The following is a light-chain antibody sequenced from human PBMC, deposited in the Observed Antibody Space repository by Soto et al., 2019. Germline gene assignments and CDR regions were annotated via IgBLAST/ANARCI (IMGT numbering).Light chain of an antibody. CDR1: SSDVGGYNY. CDR3: SSYTTNSIWV. Sequence: QSALTQPASVSGSPGQSITISCTGTSSDVGGYNYVSWSQQHPGKAPKLMIYEVSNRPSGVSNRFSASKSGNTASLTISGLQAEDEADYYCSSYTTNSIWVFGGGTKLTVL. CDR2: EVS. V-gene: IGLV2-14*01. J-gene: IGLJ3*02.